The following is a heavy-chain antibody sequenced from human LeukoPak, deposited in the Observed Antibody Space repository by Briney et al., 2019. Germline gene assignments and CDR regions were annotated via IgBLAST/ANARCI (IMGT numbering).Heavy chain of an antibody. Sequence: GGSLRLSCAASGFTFSSYAMHWVRQAPGKGLEWVAVISYDGSNKYYADSVKGRITISRDNSKNTLYLQMNSLRAEDTAVYYCARGGYTAMALGQAFDIWGQGTMVTVSS. V-gene: IGHV3-30*04. CDR2: ISYDGSNK. CDR3: ARGGYTAMALGQAFDI. D-gene: IGHD5-18*01. J-gene: IGHJ3*02. CDR1: GFTFSSYA.